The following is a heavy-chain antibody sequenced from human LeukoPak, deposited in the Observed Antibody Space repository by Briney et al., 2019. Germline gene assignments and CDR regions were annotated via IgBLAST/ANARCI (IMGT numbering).Heavy chain of an antibody. V-gene: IGHV4-39*02. D-gene: IGHD5-18*01. CDR2: INYSGST. Sequence: SETLSLTCTVSGGSISSSRYSWGWIRQPPGKGLEWIGTINYSGSTYYNPSLKSRVTISVDTSKNQFSLRLSSVTAADTAVYYCARVGFGGYSYGYVDFWGQGTVVTVSS. CDR1: GGSISSSRYS. CDR3: ARVGFGGYSYGYVDF. J-gene: IGHJ4*02.